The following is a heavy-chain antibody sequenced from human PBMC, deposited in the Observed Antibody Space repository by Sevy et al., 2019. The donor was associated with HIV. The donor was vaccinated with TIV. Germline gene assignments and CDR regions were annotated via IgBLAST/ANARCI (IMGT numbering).Heavy chain of an antibody. D-gene: IGHD6-19*01. V-gene: IGHV3-30-3*01. Sequence: GGSLRLSCAASGFTFSSYAMHWVRQAPGKGLEWVAVISYDGSNKYYAYSVKGRFTISRDNSKNTLYLQMNSLRAEDTAVYYCARDDSSGWFYSNGMDVWGQGTTVTVSS. J-gene: IGHJ6*02. CDR2: ISYDGSNK. CDR1: GFTFSSYA. CDR3: ARDDSSGWFYSNGMDV.